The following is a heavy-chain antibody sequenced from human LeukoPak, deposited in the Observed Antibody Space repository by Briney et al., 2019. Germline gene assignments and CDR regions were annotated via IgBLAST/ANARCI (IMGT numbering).Heavy chain of an antibody. Sequence: GSSVKVSCKASGGTFSSYAISWVRQAPGQGLEWKGWINPNSGGTNYAQKLQGRVTMTTDTSTSTAYMELRSLRSDDTAVYYCARGGLRQWFGEPAAHDAFDIWGQGTMVTVSS. J-gene: IGHJ3*02. D-gene: IGHD3-10*01. CDR3: ARGGLRQWFGEPAAHDAFDI. CDR2: INPNSGGT. CDR1: GGTFSSYA. V-gene: IGHV1-18*01.